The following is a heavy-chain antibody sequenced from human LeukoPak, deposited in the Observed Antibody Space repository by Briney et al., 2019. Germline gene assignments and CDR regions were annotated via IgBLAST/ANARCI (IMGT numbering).Heavy chain of an antibody. V-gene: IGHV4-39*01. CDR2: IYYRGST. Sequence: SETLSLTCTVSGGSVSSSSYYWGWIRQPPGKGLEWIGSIYYRGSTYYNPSLKSRVTISVDTSKNQFSLKLSSVTAADTAVYYCARIVVVPAAIQALYYYYGMDVWGQGTTVTVSS. D-gene: IGHD2-2*02. J-gene: IGHJ6*02. CDR3: ARIVVVPAAIQALYYYYGMDV. CDR1: GGSVSSSSYY.